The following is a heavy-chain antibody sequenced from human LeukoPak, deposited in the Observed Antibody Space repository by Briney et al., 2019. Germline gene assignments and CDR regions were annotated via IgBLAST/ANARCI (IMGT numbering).Heavy chain of an antibody. J-gene: IGHJ3*02. CDR1: GHTSTGSY. Sequence: ASVKVSCKASGHTSTGSYTHWVRQAPGQGLDWMGWINPNSGATNYAQKIQGRVTTTTETSISQAYMELSRLRSDDTAVYYCASEVSRPYYYDSSGSDAFDIWGQGTMVTVSS. D-gene: IGHD3-22*01. V-gene: IGHV1-2*02. CDR3: ASEVSRPYYYDSSGSDAFDI. CDR2: INPNSGAT.